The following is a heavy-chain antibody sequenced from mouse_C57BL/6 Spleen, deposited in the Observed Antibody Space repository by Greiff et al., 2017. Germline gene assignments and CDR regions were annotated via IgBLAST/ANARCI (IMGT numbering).Heavy chain of an antibody. CDR2: IHPNSGST. Sequence: QVQLKQPGAELVKPGASVKLSCKASGYTFTSYWMHWVKQRPGQGLEWIGMIHPNSGSTNYNEKFKSKATLTVDKSSSTAYMQLSSLTSEDSAVYYCARWIYYYGSSYLDYWGQGTTLTVSS. V-gene: IGHV1-64*01. CDR1: GYTFTSYW. D-gene: IGHD1-1*01. J-gene: IGHJ2*01. CDR3: ARWIYYYGSSYLDY.